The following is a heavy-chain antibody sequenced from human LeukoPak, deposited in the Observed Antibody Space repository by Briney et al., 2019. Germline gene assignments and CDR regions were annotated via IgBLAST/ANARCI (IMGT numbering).Heavy chain of an antibody. Sequence: GGSLRLSCAASGFTFSSYSMNWVRQAPGKGLEWVSSISSSSSYIYYADSVKGRFTLSRDKATNSLYPQLNSLRAEDTAVYYCASGGYYDFWSGPGYWGQGNLVTVSS. V-gene: IGHV3-21*01. CDR2: ISSSSSYI. J-gene: IGHJ4*02. CDR3: ASGGYYDFWSGPGY. D-gene: IGHD3-3*01. CDR1: GFTFSSYS.